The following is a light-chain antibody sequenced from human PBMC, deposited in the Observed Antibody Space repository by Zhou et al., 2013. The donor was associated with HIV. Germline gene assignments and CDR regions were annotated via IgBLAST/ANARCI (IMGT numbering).Light chain of an antibody. V-gene: IGKV1-27*01. Sequence: DIQMTQSPSSLSASVGDRVTITCRASQGISNYLAWYQQKPGKVPKLLIYAASTLQSGVPSRFSGSGSGTDFTLTISSLQPEDVATYYCQKYNGRGTFGQGTKVEIK. J-gene: IGKJ1*01. CDR2: AAS. CDR3: QKYNGRGT. CDR1: QGISNY.